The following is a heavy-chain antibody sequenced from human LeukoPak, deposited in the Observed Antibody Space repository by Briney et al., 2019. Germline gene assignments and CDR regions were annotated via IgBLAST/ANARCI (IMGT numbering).Heavy chain of an antibody. CDR3: ATVHFGEENLDY. J-gene: IGHJ4*02. CDR2: FDPEDGET. D-gene: IGHD3-10*01. CDR1: GYTLTELS. V-gene: IGHV1-24*01. Sequence: GASVKVSCKVSGYTLTELSMHWVRQAPGKGLEWMGGFDPEDGETIYAQKFQGRVTMTEDTSTDTAYMELSSLRSEDTAVYYCATVHFGEENLDYWGQGTLVTVSS.